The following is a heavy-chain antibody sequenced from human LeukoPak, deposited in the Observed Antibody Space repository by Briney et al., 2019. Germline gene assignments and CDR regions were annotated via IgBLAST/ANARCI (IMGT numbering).Heavy chain of an antibody. V-gene: IGHV3-23*01. CDR1: GFIFSSSA. CDR2: ISGGGDDT. CDR3: AKDPYDSSGPDAFDI. J-gene: IGHJ3*02. Sequence: GGSLRLSCAVSGFIFSSSAMSWVRQAPGKGLEWVSAISGGGDDTSYADSARGRFTVSRDNSKNTLYLQMNSLRAEDTAVYYCAKDPYDSSGPDAFDIWGQGTMVTVSS. D-gene: IGHD3-22*01.